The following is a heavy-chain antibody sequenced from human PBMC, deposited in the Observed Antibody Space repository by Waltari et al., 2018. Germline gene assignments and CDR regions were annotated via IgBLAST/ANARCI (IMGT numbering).Heavy chain of an antibody. CDR3: AKADIVVVVAGTDGDAFDI. D-gene: IGHD2-15*01. Sequence: EVQLVESGGGLVQPGGSLRLSCAASGFTFSSYAMSWVRPAPGTGLEWVSAISGSGGSTYYADSVKGRFTISRDNSKNTLYLQMNSLRAEDTAVYYCAKADIVVVVAGTDGDAFDIWGQGTMVTVSS. CDR2: ISGSGGST. V-gene: IGHV3-23*04. J-gene: IGHJ3*02. CDR1: GFTFSSYA.